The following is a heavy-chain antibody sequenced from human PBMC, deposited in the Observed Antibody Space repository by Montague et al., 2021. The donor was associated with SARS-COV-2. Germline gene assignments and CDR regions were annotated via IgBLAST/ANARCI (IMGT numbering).Heavy chain of an antibody. Sequence: SETLSLTCTVSGGFISSNGYYWGWIRQPPGKGLEWIGSFSYSASTYYNPSLKSRVTISVDTSKNQFSVKLSSVTAADTAVYYCARPHGSGPCSDAFDIWGQGTMVTVSS. CDR1: GGFISSNGYY. CDR3: ARPHGSGPCSDAFDI. CDR2: FSYSAST. D-gene: IGHD3-10*01. J-gene: IGHJ3*02. V-gene: IGHV4-39*01.